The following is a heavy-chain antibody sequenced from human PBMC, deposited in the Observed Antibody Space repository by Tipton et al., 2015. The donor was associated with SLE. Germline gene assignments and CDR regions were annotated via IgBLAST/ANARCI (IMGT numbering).Heavy chain of an antibody. D-gene: IGHD3-9*01. CDR1: GFTFSHYA. CDR2: ISDDGTNK. J-gene: IGHJ6*02. CDR3: ARDLTSFYGMDV. Sequence: SLRLSCAASGFTFSHYAMHWVRQAPGKGLEWVAVISDDGTNKYYVDSVKGRFTISRDNSKNTLYLQMNSLRPEDTALYYCARDLTSFYGMDVWGQGTTVTVSS. V-gene: IGHV3-30*04.